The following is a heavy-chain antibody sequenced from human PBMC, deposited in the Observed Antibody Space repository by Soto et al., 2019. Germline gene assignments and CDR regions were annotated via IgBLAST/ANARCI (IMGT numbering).Heavy chain of an antibody. V-gene: IGHV1-3*01. J-gene: IGHJ5*02. CDR1: GYTFTNFG. D-gene: IGHD2-8*02. Sequence: ASVKVSCKASGYTFTNFGIHWVRQAPGQRLEWMGWINAGNGNTKYSQKFQARVTITRDTFATTAYMELSSLTSEDTAVYYCARDPAAGGVRFDPWGQGTLVTVSS. CDR3: ARDPAAGGVRFDP. CDR2: INAGNGNT.